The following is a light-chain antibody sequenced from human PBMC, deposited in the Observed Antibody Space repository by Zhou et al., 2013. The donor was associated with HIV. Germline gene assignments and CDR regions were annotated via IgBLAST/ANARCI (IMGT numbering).Light chain of an antibody. V-gene: IGKV1-39*01. J-gene: IGKJ3*01. CDR3: QQSYSTPGFT. Sequence: DIQMTQSPSTLSASVGDRVTITCRASQSINIWLAWYQQKPGKAPKLLIYAASSLQSGVPSRFSGSGSGTDFTLTISSLQPEDFATYFCQQSYSTPGFTFGPGTKVDIK. CDR1: QSINIW. CDR2: AAS.